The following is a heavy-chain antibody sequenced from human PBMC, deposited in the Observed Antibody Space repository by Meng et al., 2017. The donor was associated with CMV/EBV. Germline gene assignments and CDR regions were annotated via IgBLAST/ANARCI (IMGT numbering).Heavy chain of an antibody. D-gene: IGHD3-16*02. CDR1: GASISGTSHY. CDR3: ARGLGDIPYAAA. Sequence: SETLSLTCNVSGASISGTSHYCGWIRQPPGKGPEWIGSIFYSGSTYYNPSLKSRVTMSIDTSRNQFSLKLRSVTAADTAVYYCARGLGDIPYAAAWGRGTLVTVSS. CDR2: IFYSGST. J-gene: IGHJ4*02. V-gene: IGHV4-39*07.